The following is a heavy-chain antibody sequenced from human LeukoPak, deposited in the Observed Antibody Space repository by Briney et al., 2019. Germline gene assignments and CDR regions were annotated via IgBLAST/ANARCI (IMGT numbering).Heavy chain of an antibody. J-gene: IGHJ4*02. V-gene: IGHV4-4*07. D-gene: IGHD1-26*01. CDR1: GGSISSYY. CDR2: IYTSGST. Sequence: SETLSPTCTVSGGSISSYYWSWIRQPAGKGLEWIGRIYTSGSTNYNPSLKSRVTMSVDTSKNQFSLKLSSVTAADTAVYYCARGMYSGSYYYYFDYWGQGTLVTVSS. CDR3: ARGMYSGSYYYYFDY.